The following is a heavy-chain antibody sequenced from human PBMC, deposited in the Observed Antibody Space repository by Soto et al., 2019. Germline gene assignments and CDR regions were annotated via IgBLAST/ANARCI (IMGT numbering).Heavy chain of an antibody. CDR2: MKPNSGNT. J-gene: IGHJ6*02. CDR1: VYTFTGYD. Sequence: SVKASCKARVYTFTGYDINWVRQATGQGLEWMGWMKPNSGNTGYAQKFQGRVTMTRNTSISTAYMELSSLRSEETAVYYCARMGPSIAARPRRDGMDVWGQGTTVTVSS. D-gene: IGHD6-6*01. V-gene: IGHV1-8*01. CDR3: ARMGPSIAARPRRDGMDV.